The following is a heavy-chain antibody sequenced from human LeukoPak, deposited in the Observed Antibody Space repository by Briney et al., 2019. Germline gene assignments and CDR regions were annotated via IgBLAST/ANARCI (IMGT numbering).Heavy chain of an antibody. Sequence: SVKVSCKASGGTFSSYAISWARQAPGQGLEWMGGIIPIFGTANYAQKFQGRVTITADESTSTAYMELSSLRSEDTAVYYCARDPDSGSYDWGQGTLVTVSS. CDR1: GGTFSSYA. CDR2: IIPIFGTA. V-gene: IGHV1-69*13. CDR3: ARDPDSGSYD. D-gene: IGHD1-26*01. J-gene: IGHJ4*02.